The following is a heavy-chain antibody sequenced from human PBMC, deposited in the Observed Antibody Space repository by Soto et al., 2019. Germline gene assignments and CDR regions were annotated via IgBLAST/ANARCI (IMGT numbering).Heavy chain of an antibody. Sequence: GGSLRLSCAASGFTFVDYGMICVRQAPGKVLEWVSCINWNGGSTGYADSVKGRFTISRDNAKNSLYLQMNSLRAEDTALYYCARAKTLGATTPFDYWGQGT. V-gene: IGHV3-20*04. CDR3: ARAKTLGATTPFDY. J-gene: IGHJ4*02. D-gene: IGHD1-26*01. CDR1: GFTFVDYG. CDR2: INWNGGST.